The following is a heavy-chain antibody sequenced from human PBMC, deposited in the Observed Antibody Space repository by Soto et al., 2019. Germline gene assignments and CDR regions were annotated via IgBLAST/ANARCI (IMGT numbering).Heavy chain of an antibody. CDR1: GYTFTSYA. V-gene: IGHV1-3*01. D-gene: IGHD4-4*01. J-gene: IGHJ2*01. Sequence: ASGKVSCKASGYTFTSYAMHWVRQAPGQRLEWMGWVNAGNGNTKYSQKFQGRVTITRDTSASTAYMELSSLRSEDTAVYYCARPLWRDDYNWGYFDLWGRGTLVTVSS. CDR3: ARPLWRDDYNWGYFDL. CDR2: VNAGNGNT.